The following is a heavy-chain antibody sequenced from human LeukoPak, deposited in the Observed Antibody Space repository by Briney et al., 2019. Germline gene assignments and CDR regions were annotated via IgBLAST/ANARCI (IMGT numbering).Heavy chain of an antibody. CDR2: IYYSGST. D-gene: IGHD3-3*01. CDR1: GGSISSYY. V-gene: IGHV4-59*01. Sequence: SETLSLTCTVSGGSISSYYWSWIRQPPGKGLEWIGYIYYSGSTNYNPSLKSRVTIAVDTSKNQFSLKLSSVTAADTAVYYCASSYYDFWSGLTFDYWGQGTLVTVSS. CDR3: ASSYYDFWSGLTFDY. J-gene: IGHJ4*02.